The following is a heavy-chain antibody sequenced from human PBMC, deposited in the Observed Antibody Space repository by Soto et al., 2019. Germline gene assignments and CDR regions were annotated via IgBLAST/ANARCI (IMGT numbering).Heavy chain of an antibody. J-gene: IGHJ6*02. CDR2: IYYSGST. V-gene: IGHV4-31*03. Sequence: SETLSLTCSVSGGSISSVGHYWTWIRQQPGKGLEWIGYIYYSGSTDYNPSLKSRVTISVDRSKNQFSLNLSSVTAADTAIYYCARESGGYDSSTRYGLDVWGQGTTVTVSS. CDR1: GGSISSVGHY. CDR3: ARESGGYDSSTRYGLDV. D-gene: IGHD6-25*01.